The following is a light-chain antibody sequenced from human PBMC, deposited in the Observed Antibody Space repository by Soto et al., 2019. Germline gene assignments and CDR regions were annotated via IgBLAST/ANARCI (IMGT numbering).Light chain of an antibody. J-gene: IGLJ1*01. Sequence: QSALTQPASVSGSPGQSITISCTGTSSDIGSYNYVSWYQQHPGKAPKLIIYDVTNRPAGISSRFSASKSGDTASQTISVLQADDEADYFCSSYKSTSTPYVFGTGTKVTVL. CDR3: SSYKSTSTPYV. CDR1: SSDIGSYNY. CDR2: DVT. V-gene: IGLV2-14*03.